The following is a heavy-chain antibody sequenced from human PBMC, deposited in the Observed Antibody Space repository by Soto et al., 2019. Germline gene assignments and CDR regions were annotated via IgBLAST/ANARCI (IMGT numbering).Heavy chain of an antibody. V-gene: IGHV1-3*01. J-gene: IGHJ4*02. CDR3: AGVGGSGSYYLLDY. CDR2: INAGNGNT. CDR1: GYTFTSYA. D-gene: IGHD3-10*01. Sequence: ASVKVSGKASGYTFTSYAMHWVRQAPEQRLEWMGWINAGNGNTKYSQKFQGRVTITRDTSASTAWMELRSLGSEDTAVYYCAGVGGSGSYYLLDYWGQGTLVTVSS.